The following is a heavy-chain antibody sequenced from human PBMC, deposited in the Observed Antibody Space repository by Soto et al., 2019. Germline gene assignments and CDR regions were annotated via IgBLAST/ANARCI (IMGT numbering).Heavy chain of an antibody. V-gene: IGHV4-39*01. CDR1: GGSITSSSSY. J-gene: IGHJ4*02. CDR2: IYYLGNT. D-gene: IGHD3-3*01. CDR3: AKVAYYDFWSGYSPIDY. Sequence: SETLSLTCTVSGGSITSSSSYWGWIRQPPGKGLEWVGSIYYLGNTYYNPSLGSRVTISVDTSKNQFSLKLRSVTAADTAVFYCAKVAYYDFWSGYSPIDYWGQGTLVTVSS.